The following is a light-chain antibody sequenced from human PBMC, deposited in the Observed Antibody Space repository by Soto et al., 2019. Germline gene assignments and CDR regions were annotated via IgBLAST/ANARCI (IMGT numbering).Light chain of an antibody. CDR3: QQYNDWPRT. CDR2: GAS. CDR1: QSVRSH. J-gene: IGKJ4*01. V-gene: IGKV3-15*01. Sequence: EVVMTQSPATLSESPGERATLSCRASQSVRSHLAWYQQKPGQAPSLLIFGASTRATGVPARFSGSESGTEFTLTISSLQSEDVAVYFCQQYNDWPRTFGGGTKVEIK.